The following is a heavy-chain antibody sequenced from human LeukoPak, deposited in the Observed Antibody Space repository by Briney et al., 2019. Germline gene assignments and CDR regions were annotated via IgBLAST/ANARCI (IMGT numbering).Heavy chain of an antibody. J-gene: IGHJ4*02. D-gene: IGHD6-13*01. CDR2: LTTDSEYI. CDR3: VRDQPLAALDY. CDR1: GFSFSTYD. V-gene: IGHV3-21*01. Sequence: GSLRLSCAASGFSFSTYDMNWVRQAPGKGLEWVSSLTTDSEYIYYANSVKGRFTISRDNAKNSLYLQMSSLRADDTAVYYCVRDQPLAALDYWGQGTLVTVSS.